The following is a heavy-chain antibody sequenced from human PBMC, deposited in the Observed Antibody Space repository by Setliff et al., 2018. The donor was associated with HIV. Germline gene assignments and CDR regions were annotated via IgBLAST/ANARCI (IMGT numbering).Heavy chain of an antibody. CDR1: GGSISSGSNY. V-gene: IGHV4-61*09. CDR2: IYTSGST. J-gene: IGHJ5*02. Sequence: PSETLSLTCTVSGGSISSGSNYWSWIRQPAGKGLEWIGHIYTSGSTNYNPSLKSQVTISADTSKNQFSLKLSSVTAADTAVYYCARGLGGWSVFDPWGQGTLVTVSS. CDR3: ARGLGGWSVFDP.